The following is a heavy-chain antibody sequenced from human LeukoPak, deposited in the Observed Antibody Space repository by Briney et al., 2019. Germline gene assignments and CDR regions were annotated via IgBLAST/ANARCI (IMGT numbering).Heavy chain of an antibody. Sequence: SETLSLTCTVSGGSISSSSYYWGWIRQPPGKGLEWIGSIYYSGSTYYNPSLKSRVTISVDTSKNQFSLKLSSVTAADTAVYYCARDYQAWWFDPWGQGTLVTVSS. J-gene: IGHJ5*02. CDR2: IYYSGST. CDR3: ARDYQAWWFDP. V-gene: IGHV4-39*07. D-gene: IGHD2-2*01. CDR1: GGSISSSSYY.